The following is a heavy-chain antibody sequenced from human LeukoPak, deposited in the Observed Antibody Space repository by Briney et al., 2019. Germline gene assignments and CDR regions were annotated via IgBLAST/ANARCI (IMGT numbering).Heavy chain of an antibody. Sequence: PGGSLRLSCAASGFIFSSYWMHWVRHAPGKGLAWVSRINTDGSSTSYADSVKGRFTISRDNAKNSLYLQMNSLRVEDRAVYYCARGSSNVAARNNWFDPWGQGTLVTVSS. CDR1: GFIFSSYW. D-gene: IGHD6-6*01. CDR3: ARGSSNVAARNNWFDP. J-gene: IGHJ5*02. CDR2: INTDGSST. V-gene: IGHV3-74*01.